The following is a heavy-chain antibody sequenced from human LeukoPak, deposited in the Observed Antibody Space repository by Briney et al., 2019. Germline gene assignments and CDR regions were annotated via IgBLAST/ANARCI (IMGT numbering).Heavy chain of an antibody. J-gene: IGHJ4*02. CDR1: GGSISSSSYY. D-gene: IGHD3-3*01. CDR3: ARPLRFLEWFR. Sequence: SETLSLTCTVSGGSISSSSYYWGWIRQPPGKGLEWIGSIYYSGSTYYNPSLKSRVIISVDTSKNQFSLKLSSVTAADTAVYYCARPLRFLEWFRWGQGTLVTVSS. CDR2: IYYSGST. V-gene: IGHV4-39*01.